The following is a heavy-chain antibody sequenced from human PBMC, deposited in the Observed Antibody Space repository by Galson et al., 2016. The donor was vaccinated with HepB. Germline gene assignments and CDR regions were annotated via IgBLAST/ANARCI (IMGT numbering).Heavy chain of an antibody. CDR3: ARHLFGSSSDYYEMDV. CDR2: IYPGDSDT. D-gene: IGHD6-6*01. J-gene: IGHJ6*02. CDR1: GYRFTNHW. Sequence: QSGAEVKEPGESLKISCKGSGYRFTNHWIGWVRQMPGKGLEWMGIIYPGDSDTRYSPSFQGQVTISADKSISTAYLQWSSLKASDTAMYYCARHLFGSSSDYYEMDVWGQGTTVTVSS. V-gene: IGHV5-51*01.